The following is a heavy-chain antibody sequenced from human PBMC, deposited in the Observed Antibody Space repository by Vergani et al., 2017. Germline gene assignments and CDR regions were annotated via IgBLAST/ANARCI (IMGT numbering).Heavy chain of an antibody. CDR2: INTNTGNP. CDR1: GYTFTSYA. D-gene: IGHD5-18*01. J-gene: IGHJ6*02. V-gene: IGHV7-4-1*02. Sequence: QVQLVQSGSELKKPGASVKVSCKASGYTFTSYATNWVRQAPGQGLEWMGWINTNTGNPTYAQGFTGRFVFSLDTSVSTAYLQISSLKAEDTAVYYCARVVDTAMVLYYYYYGMDVWGQGTTVTVSS. CDR3: ARVVDTAMVLYYYYYGMDV.